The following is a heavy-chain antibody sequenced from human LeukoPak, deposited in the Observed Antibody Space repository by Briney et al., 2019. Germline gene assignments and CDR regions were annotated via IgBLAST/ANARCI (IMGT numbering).Heavy chain of an antibody. J-gene: IGHJ4*02. Sequence: SETLSLTCAVYGGSFSGYYWSWIRQPPGKGLEWIGEINHSGRTNYNPSLKSRVTISVDTSKNQFSLKLSSVTAAATAVYYCARGYSFDYWGQGTLVTVSS. CDR1: GGSFSGYY. D-gene: IGHD2-21*01. CDR3: ARGYSFDY. V-gene: IGHV4-34*01. CDR2: INHSGRT.